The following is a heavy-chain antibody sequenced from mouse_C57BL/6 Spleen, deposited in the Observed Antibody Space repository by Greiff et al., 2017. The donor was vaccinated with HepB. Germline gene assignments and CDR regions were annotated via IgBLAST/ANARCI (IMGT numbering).Heavy chain of an antibody. V-gene: IGHV1-64*01. Sequence: QVQLKQPGAELVKPGASVKLSCKASGYTFTSYWMHWVKQRPGQGLEWIGMIHPNSGSTNYNEKFKSKATLTVDKSSSTAYMQLSSLTSEDSAVYYCAREGGSSGPYYYAMDYWGQGTSVTVSS. CDR3: AREGGSSGPYYYAMDY. D-gene: IGHD3-2*02. CDR1: GYTFTSYW. J-gene: IGHJ4*01. CDR2: IHPNSGST.